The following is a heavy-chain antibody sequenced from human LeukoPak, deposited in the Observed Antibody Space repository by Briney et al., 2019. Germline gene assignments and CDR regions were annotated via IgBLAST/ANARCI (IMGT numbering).Heavy chain of an antibody. Sequence: GGSLRLSCAASGFTFRSSEMNWVRQAPGKGLEWVSYISDGGKTKYYADSVKGRFTISRDNSKNTLYLQMNSLRAEDTAVYYCAKDLFTYNWNYFDYWGQGTLVTVSS. D-gene: IGHD1-20*01. J-gene: IGHJ4*02. CDR2: ISDGGKTK. CDR3: AKDLFTYNWNYFDY. V-gene: IGHV3-48*03. CDR1: GFTFRSSE.